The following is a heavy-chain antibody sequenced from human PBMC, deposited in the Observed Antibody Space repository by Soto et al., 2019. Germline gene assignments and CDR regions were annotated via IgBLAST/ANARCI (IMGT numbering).Heavy chain of an antibody. CDR3: TXQPRPRIAARNSDAFDI. D-gene: IGHD6-6*01. J-gene: IGHJ3*02. Sequence: LSCAASGLTFSGSAMHWVRQASGKGLEWVGRIRSKANSYATAYAASVKGRFTISRDDSKNTAYLQMNSLKTEDTAVYYCTXQPRPRIAARNSDAFDIWGQGTMVTVSS. V-gene: IGHV3-73*01. CDR1: GLTFSGSA. CDR2: IRSKANSYAT.